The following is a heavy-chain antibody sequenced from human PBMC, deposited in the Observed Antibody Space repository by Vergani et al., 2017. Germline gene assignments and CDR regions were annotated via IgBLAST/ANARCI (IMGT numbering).Heavy chain of an antibody. D-gene: IGHD5-24*01. V-gene: IGHV5-51*01. CDR3: TRHVQCSDGACLHFDH. CDR1: ESSFISNE. J-gene: IGHJ4*02. Sequence: EVMLVQSGAEVKKPGESLKIFCKYSESSFISNEIAWVRQMSGKGLQWMGNINPIDSKIAYSPSFEGQAIMSLDKSNTTAYLQWRSLKASETAIYYCTRHVQCSDGACLHFDHWGQGTQVTVSS. CDR2: INPIDSKI.